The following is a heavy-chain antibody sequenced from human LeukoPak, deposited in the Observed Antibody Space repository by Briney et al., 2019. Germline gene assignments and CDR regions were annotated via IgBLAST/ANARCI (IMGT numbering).Heavy chain of an antibody. CDR3: ATRVTADSYDASDI. J-gene: IGHJ3*02. D-gene: IGHD6-13*01. V-gene: IGHV3-21*06. CDR2: TSSTSNHK. CDR1: GFTFRSFS. Sequence: KTGGSLRLSCAASGFTFRSFSMTWVRQAPGKGLEWVASTSSTSNHKYHADSVKGRFTISRDNDKNSLYLQMNSLRAEDTALYYCATRVTADSYDASDIWGQGTMVTVSS.